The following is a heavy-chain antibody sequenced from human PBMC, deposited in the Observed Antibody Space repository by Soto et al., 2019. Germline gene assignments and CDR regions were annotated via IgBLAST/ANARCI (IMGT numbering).Heavy chain of an antibody. CDR2: IIPIFGTA. Sequence: SVKVSCKASGGTFSSYAISWVRQAPGQGLEWMGGIIPIFGTANYAQKFQGRVTITADESTSTAYMELSSLRSEDTAVYYCASDGGYSYPPRPRSAYGMDVWGQGTTVTVSS. J-gene: IGHJ6*02. CDR3: ASDGGYSYPPRPRSAYGMDV. D-gene: IGHD5-18*01. CDR1: GGTFSSYA. V-gene: IGHV1-69*13.